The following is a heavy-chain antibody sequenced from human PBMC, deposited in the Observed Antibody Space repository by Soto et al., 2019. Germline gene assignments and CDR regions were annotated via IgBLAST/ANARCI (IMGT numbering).Heavy chain of an antibody. J-gene: IGHJ4*02. V-gene: IGHV1-18*01. D-gene: IGHD5-12*01. CDR3: ARSSVRGRYGGCDLDY. CDR2: ISTYNGNT. Sequence: QVQLVQSGGEVRQPGASVRVSCTASGYSFPTYPIRWVRQAPGQGLEWMGWISTYNGNTDYAQKLQGRVTMTTDTSANTADMELRSLRPDDTALYYCARSSVRGRYGGCDLDYWGQGTLVTVSS. CDR1: GYSFPTYP.